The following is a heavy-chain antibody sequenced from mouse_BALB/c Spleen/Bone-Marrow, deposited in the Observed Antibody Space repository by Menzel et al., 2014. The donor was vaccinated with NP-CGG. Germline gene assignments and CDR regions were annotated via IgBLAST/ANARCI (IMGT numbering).Heavy chain of an antibody. CDR3: TRNYYGKYFDV. V-gene: IGHV1S81*02. D-gene: IGHD2-1*01. CDR1: GYTFTSYY. Sequence: VQLQQSGAELVKPGASVKLSCKASGYTFTSYYMYWVKQRPGQGLEWIGEINPSNGGTNFNEKFKSKATLTVDKSSSTAYTQITTPTPQNSAGYYCTRNYYGKYFDVWGAETPLTVSP. CDR2: INPSNGGT. J-gene: IGHJ1*01.